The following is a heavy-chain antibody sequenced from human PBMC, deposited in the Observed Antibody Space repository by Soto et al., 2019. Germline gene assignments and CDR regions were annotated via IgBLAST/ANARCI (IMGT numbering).Heavy chain of an antibody. D-gene: IGHD4-17*01. V-gene: IGHV3-53*01. Sequence: VQLVESGGGLIQPGGSLRLSCAASGFTVSSNYMSWVRQAPGKGLEWVSVIYSGGSTYYADSVKGRFTISRDNSKNTLYLQMNSLRAEDTAVYYCARERLTVTKGYGMDVWGQGTTVTVSS. CDR1: GFTVSSNY. CDR2: IYSGGST. J-gene: IGHJ6*02. CDR3: ARERLTVTKGYGMDV.